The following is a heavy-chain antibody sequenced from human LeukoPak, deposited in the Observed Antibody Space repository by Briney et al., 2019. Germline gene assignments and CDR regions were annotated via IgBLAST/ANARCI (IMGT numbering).Heavy chain of an antibody. Sequence: SETLSLTCTVSGGSISSYYWSWIRQPPGKGLEWIGYILYSGTTNSNPPLKSRVTISVDTSKNQISLKLSSVTAADTAVYYCAIMGGYSGYATHWGQGSLVTVSS. CDR1: GGSISSYY. CDR2: ILYSGTT. V-gene: IGHV4-59*08. J-gene: IGHJ4*02. CDR3: AIMGGYSGYATH. D-gene: IGHD5-12*01.